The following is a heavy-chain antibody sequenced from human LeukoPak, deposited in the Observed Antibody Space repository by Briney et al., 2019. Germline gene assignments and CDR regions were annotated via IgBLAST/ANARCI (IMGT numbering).Heavy chain of an antibody. J-gene: IGHJ4*02. CDR1: GFTFSSYG. CDR3: TRSVVTTADFDY. D-gene: IGHD2-21*02. Sequence: TGGSLRLSCAASGFTFSSYGMHWVRQAPGKGLEWVAFIRYDGSNKYYEDSVKGRFTISRDNSKSTLYLHLNIPRPEDTAMYYCTRSVVTTADFDYWGQGTLVTVSS. CDR2: IRYDGSNK. V-gene: IGHV3-30*02.